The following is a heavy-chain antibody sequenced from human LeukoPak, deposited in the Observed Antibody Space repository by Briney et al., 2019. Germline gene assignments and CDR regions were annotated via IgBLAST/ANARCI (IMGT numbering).Heavy chain of an antibody. Sequence: GGSLRLSCAASGFTFSSYAMHWVRQAPGKGLEWVAVISYDGSNKYYADSVKGRFTISRDNAKNSLYLQMNSLRDEDTAVYYCARDAANYYGSGSRDAFDIWGQGTMVTVSS. D-gene: IGHD3-10*01. J-gene: IGHJ3*02. CDR3: ARDAANYYGSGSRDAFDI. CDR1: GFTFSSYA. CDR2: ISYDGSNK. V-gene: IGHV3-30-3*01.